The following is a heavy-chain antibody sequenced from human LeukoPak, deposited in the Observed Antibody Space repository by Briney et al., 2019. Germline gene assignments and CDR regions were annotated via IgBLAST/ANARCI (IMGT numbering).Heavy chain of an antibody. V-gene: IGHV1-18*01. J-gene: IGHJ4*02. CDR3: ARDRSSLYGSGSYYIVDY. CDR1: GYTFTSYG. CDR2: ISAYNGNT. D-gene: IGHD3-10*01. Sequence: ASVTVSCTASGYTFTSYGISWVRQAPGQGLEWMGWISAYNGNTNYAQKLQGRVTMTTDTSTSTAYMELRSLRSGDTAVYYCARDRSSLYGSGSYYIVDYWGQGTLVTVSS.